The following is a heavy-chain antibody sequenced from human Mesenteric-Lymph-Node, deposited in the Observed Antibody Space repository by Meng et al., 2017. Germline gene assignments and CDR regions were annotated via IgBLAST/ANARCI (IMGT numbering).Heavy chain of an antibody. CDR1: GGSISSGSYY. CDR3: ARDHAVAGTPRSRLWFDP. Sequence: SETLSLTCTVSGGSISSGSYYWSWIRQPAGKGLEWIGRIYTSGSTNYNPSLKSRVTISVDTSKNQFSLKLSSVTAADTAVYYRARDHAVAGTPRSRLWFDPWGQGTLVTVSS. CDR2: IYTSGST. J-gene: IGHJ5*02. V-gene: IGHV4-61*02. D-gene: IGHD6-19*01.